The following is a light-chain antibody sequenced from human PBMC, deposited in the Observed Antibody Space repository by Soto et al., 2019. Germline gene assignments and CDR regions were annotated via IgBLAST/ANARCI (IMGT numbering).Light chain of an antibody. CDR1: QSVSSN. CDR2: GAS. Sequence: EVAMTQSTATLSVSPADRASLSGRASQSVSSNLAWYQQKPGQAPRLLIYGASTRATGIPARFSGSGSGTEFTLTISSLQSEDFAVYSCQQCNNWPLTLGGGTKVDIK. J-gene: IGKJ4*01. V-gene: IGKV3-15*01. CDR3: QQCNNWPLT.